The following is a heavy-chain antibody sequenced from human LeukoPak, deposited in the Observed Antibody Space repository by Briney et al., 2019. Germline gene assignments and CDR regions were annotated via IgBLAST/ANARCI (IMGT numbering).Heavy chain of an antibody. CDR2: MNPNSGNR. D-gene: IGHD6-6*01. V-gene: IGHV1-8*01. Sequence: EASVKVSCKASGYTYTSYDINWVRQATGQGLECMGWMNPNSGNRGCAQKFQGRVTMTRNTSISTAYMELSSLRSEDTAVYYCARSSSSSPYYYYYYMDVWGKGTTVTVSS. CDR1: GYTYTSYD. J-gene: IGHJ6*03. CDR3: ARSSSSSPYYYYYYMDV.